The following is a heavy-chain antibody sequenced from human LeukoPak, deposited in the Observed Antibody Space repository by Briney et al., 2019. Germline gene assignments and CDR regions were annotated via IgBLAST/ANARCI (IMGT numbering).Heavy chain of an antibody. D-gene: IGHD3-10*01. J-gene: IGHJ4*02. V-gene: IGHV3-43*02. CDR2: ISGGGGST. Sequence: GGSLRLSCAASGFTFGGYAMNWVRQAPGKGLEWVSLISGGGGSTYYADSVKGRFTISRDNSKISLYLQMNSLRTEDTALYYCAKDMSLGQEISLDYWGQGTLVTVSS. CDR1: GFTFGGYA. CDR3: AKDMSLGQEISLDY.